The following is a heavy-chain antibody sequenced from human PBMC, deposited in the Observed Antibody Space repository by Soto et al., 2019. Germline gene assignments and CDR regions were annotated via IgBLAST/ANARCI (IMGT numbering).Heavy chain of an antibody. D-gene: IGHD2-15*01. CDR2: LYYSGNT. V-gene: IGHV4-39*01. Sequence: PSETLSLTCTVSSGSISRSSYSWAWIRQPPGKGLEWIGTLYYSGNTYYNPSLKSRVTISVDTSKNQFSLKLGSVTAADTAVYYCATRQGGSYNWFDPWGQGTLVTVSS. J-gene: IGHJ5*02. CDR1: SGSISRSSYS. CDR3: ATRQGGSYNWFDP.